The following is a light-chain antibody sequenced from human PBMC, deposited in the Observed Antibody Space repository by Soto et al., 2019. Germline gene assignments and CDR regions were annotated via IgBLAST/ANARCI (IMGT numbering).Light chain of an antibody. CDR2: AVT. V-gene: IGLV2-11*01. CDR3: CSYAGSDTFL. Sequence: QSALTQPRSVSGSPGQSVTISCTGTSSDVGGYNYVSWYQQHPGKAPKLMIYAVTKRPSGVPDRFSGSKSGSTASLTISGLQAEDEADYYCCSYAGSDTFLFGGGPKLTVL. CDR1: SSDVGGYNY. J-gene: IGLJ3*02.